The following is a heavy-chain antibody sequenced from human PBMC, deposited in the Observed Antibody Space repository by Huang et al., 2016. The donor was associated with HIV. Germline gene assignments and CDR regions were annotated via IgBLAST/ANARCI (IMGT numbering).Heavy chain of an antibody. CDR3: ARDKEAGTPFFDP. J-gene: IGHJ5*02. D-gene: IGHD6-19*01. CDR2: INGDGLT. Sequence: QVQLVQSGAEVEKPGASVNLSCKAFGFNFLTYALHWVRQAPGQRLEWMGWINGDGLTKYSQKFQGRGTITRDRSASTVYVDFKSLTYEDTAVYYCARDKEAGTPFFDPWGQGTLVTVSS. CDR1: GFNFLTYA. V-gene: IGHV1-3*01.